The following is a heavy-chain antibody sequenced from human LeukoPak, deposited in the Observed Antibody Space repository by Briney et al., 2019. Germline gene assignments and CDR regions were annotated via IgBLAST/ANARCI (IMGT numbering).Heavy chain of an antibody. Sequence: GGSLRLSCAASGFTFSSYGMHWVRQAPGKGLEWVAVIWYDGSNKYYADSVKGRFTISRDSAKNLLYMQMNSLRAEDTAVYYCARGLVGSGCYFDYWGQGTLVIVSS. J-gene: IGHJ4*02. CDR1: GFTFSSYG. CDR2: IWYDGSNK. V-gene: IGHV3-33*01. CDR3: ARGLVGSGCYFDY. D-gene: IGHD6-19*01.